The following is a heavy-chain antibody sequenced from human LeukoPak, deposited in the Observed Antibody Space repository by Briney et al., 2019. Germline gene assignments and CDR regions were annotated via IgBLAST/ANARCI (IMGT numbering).Heavy chain of an antibody. V-gene: IGHV3-30*02. CDR3: ARDPDSRGWASIFDS. D-gene: IGHD6-19*01. CDR1: GFTFNNYG. J-gene: IGHJ5*01. CDR2: IRYDGSKK. Sequence: GGSLRLSCAASGFTFNNYGMHWVRQAPGKGLEWVAFIRYDGSKKYYADSVKGRSTISRDNSKNTLFLQMNSLRAEDTAVYYCARDPDSRGWASIFDSWGQGTLVTVSS.